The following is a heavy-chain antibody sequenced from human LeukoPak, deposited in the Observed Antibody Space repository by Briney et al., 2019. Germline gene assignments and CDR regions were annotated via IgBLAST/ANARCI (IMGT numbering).Heavy chain of an antibody. CDR2: IYYSGST. CDR3: AGSTYYYGSGSYYPNYYYGMDV. D-gene: IGHD3-10*01. CDR1: GGSISSYY. Sequence: SETLSLTCTVSGGSISSYYWSWIRQPPGKGLEWIGYIYYSGSTNYNPSLKSRVTISVDTSKNQFSLKLSSVTAADTAVYYCAGSTYYYGSGSYYPNYYYGMDVWGKGTTVTVSS. J-gene: IGHJ6*04. V-gene: IGHV4-59*08.